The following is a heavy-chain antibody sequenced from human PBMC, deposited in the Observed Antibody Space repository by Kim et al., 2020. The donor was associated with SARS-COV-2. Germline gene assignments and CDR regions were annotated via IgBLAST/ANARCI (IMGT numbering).Heavy chain of an antibody. D-gene: IGHD6-13*01. V-gene: IGHV3-23*01. CDR3: AKLTRGGHRSSRYHFDH. CDR1: GFTFSTYA. CDR2: ITDSSSHT. J-gene: IGHJ4*01. Sequence: GGSLRLSCAASGFTFSTYAMSWVRQAPGKGLEWVSTITDSSSHTAYADSVKGRFTISRDNSKDTLYLQFNSLRVEDTAVYFCAKLTRGGHRSSRYHFDH.